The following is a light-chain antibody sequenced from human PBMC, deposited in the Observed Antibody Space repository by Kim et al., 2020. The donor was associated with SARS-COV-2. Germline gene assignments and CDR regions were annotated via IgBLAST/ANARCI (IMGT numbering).Light chain of an antibody. CDR1: SSDVGVYDY. Sequence: GQSVSISCTGTSSDVGVYDYVSWYQQHPGKAPKLIIYEVTKRPSGVPDRFSGSKSGNTASLTVSGLQAEDEADFYCSSYAGNNIVVFGGGTQLTVL. J-gene: IGLJ2*01. V-gene: IGLV2-8*01. CDR2: EVT. CDR3: SSYAGNNIVV.